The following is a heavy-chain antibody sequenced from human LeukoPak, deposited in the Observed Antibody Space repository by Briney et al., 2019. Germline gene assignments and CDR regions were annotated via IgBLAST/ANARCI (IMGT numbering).Heavy chain of an antibody. D-gene: IGHD2-15*01. CDR3: AKGTLESCSGSRCYPFDY. V-gene: IGHV3-23*01. CDR1: RFTFTTYA. CDR2: ITGGGTNT. J-gene: IGHJ4*02. Sequence: PGGSLRLSCVASRFTFTTYAMAWVRQAPGKKLECVSVITGGGTNTDHADSVKGRFTISRDNSKNTLSLQMNSLRVEDTAKYYCAKGTLESCSGSRCYPFDYWGQGTLVTVSS.